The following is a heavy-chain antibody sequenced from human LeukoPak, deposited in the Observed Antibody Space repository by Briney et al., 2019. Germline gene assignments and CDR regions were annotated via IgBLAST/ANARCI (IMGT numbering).Heavy chain of an antibody. CDR2: INPSGGST. D-gene: IGHD2-2*01. J-gene: IGHJ4*02. Sequence: GASVKVSCKSSGSSFTTYYMHWVRQAPGPGLEWMGIINPSGGSTSYAQKFQGRVNLTRDMSTSTVYMELRSLKSDDTAVYYCARDPQCTSKTCYPFDFWGQGTLVTVSS. V-gene: IGHV1-46*01. CDR1: GSSFTTYY. CDR3: ARDPQCTSKTCYPFDF.